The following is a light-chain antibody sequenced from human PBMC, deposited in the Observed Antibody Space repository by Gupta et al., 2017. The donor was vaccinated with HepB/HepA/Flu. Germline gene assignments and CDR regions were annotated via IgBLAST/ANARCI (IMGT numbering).Light chain of an antibody. CDR2: EVR. Sequence: HSALTQPPSVSGSPGQSVTISCPGTSSDVGSYNRVSWYQQPPGTAPKLLIYEVRKRPSGVPDRFSASKSGNTASLTISGLQAEDEADYYRSSYTGFNTVIFGGGTKLTVL. CDR1: SSDVGSYNR. CDR3: SSYTGFNTVI. J-gene: IGLJ2*01. V-gene: IGLV2-18*02.